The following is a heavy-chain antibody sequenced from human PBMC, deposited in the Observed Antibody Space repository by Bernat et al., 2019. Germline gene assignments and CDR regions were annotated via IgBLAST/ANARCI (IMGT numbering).Heavy chain of an antibody. CDR3: ARGGYYDSSPWRYYYYYGMDV. Sequence: QVQLVESGGGVVQPGRSLRLSCAASGFTFSSYGMHWVRQAPGKGLEWVAVIWYDGSNKYYADSVKGRFTISRDNSKNTLYLQMNSLRAEETAVYYCARGGYYDSSPWRYYYYYGMDVWGQGTTVTVSS. CDR2: IWYDGSNK. D-gene: IGHD3-22*01. V-gene: IGHV3-33*01. J-gene: IGHJ6*02. CDR1: GFTFSSYG.